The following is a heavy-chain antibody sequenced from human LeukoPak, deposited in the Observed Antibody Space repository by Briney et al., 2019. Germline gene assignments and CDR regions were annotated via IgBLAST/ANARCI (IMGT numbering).Heavy chain of an antibody. CDR1: GFTFSSYS. D-gene: IGHD1-20*01. J-gene: IGHJ4*02. V-gene: IGHV3-48*04. CDR2: ISSSSSTI. CDR3: ASFKYNWNVREDY. Sequence: GGSLRLSCAASGFTFSSYSMNWVRQAPGKGLEWVSYISSSSSTIYYADSVKGRFTISRDNAKNSLYLQMNSLRAEDTAVYYCASFKYNWNVREDYWGQGTLVTVSS.